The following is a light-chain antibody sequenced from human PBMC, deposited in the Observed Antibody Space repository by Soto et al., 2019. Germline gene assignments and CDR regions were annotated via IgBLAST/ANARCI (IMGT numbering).Light chain of an antibody. CDR1: QSVSSW. Sequence: DIQMTQSPSTLSASVGDRVTITCRASQSVSSWLAWYQQKPGKAPKLLIYKASSLESGVPSRFSGSESATEITLTISSQQADDFASYYFQQYNTYSRTFGQGTKVEIK. CDR2: KAS. J-gene: IGKJ1*01. CDR3: QQYNTYSRT. V-gene: IGKV1-5*03.